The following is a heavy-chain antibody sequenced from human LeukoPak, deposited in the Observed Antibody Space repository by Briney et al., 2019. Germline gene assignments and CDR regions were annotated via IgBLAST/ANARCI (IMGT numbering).Heavy chain of an antibody. D-gene: IGHD3-10*01. Sequence: PSETLSLTCTVSGGSISSNSYYWDWIRQPPGKGLERLGSIYYSGTTYYNPSLKSRVTTSVDTSKNQFSLKLTSVTAADTAVYYCARHGARYYSGSGSYYTTAFGSWGQGTLVTVSS. J-gene: IGHJ4*02. CDR2: IYYSGTT. V-gene: IGHV4-39*01. CDR3: ARHGARYYSGSGSYYTTAFGS. CDR1: GGSISSNSYY.